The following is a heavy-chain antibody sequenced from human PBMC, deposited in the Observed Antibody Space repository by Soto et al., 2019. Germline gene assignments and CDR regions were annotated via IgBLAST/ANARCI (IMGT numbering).Heavy chain of an antibody. V-gene: IGHV3-30*02. CDR3: ARADCTGAYCYSWPFNYGVDV. CDR1: GFTFNTYG. Sequence: QVQLVESGGGVAQPGGSLRLSCTTSGFTFNTYGMHWVPQAPGKGLEWVAIIWYDGSNKYYADSVKGRFTISRDNSKNTLYLQMNSLRAEDTALYYCARADCTGAYCYSWPFNYGVDVWGQGTTVTVSS. D-gene: IGHD2-15*01. CDR2: IWYDGSNK. J-gene: IGHJ6*02.